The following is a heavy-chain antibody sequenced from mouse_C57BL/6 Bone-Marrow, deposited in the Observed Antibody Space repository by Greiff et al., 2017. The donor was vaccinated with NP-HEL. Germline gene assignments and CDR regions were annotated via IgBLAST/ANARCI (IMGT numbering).Heavy chain of an antibody. CDR3: ARYLLSDAMDY. V-gene: IGHV1-4*01. J-gene: IGHJ4*01. CDR1: GYTFTSYT. D-gene: IGHD2-1*01. Sequence: QVQLQQSGAELARPGASVKMSCKASGYTFTSYTMHWVKQRPGQGLEWIGYINPSSGYTKYNQKFKDKATLTADKSSSTAYMQLSSLTSEDSAVYYCARYLLSDAMDYWGQGTSVTVSS. CDR2: INPSSGYT.